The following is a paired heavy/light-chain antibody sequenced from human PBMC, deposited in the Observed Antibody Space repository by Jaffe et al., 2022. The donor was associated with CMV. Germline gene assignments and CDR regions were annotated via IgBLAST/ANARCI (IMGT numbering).Heavy chain of an antibody. J-gene: IGHJ6*02. CDR1: GGSISSSSYY. CDR2: IYYSGST. Sequence: QLQLQESGPGLVKPSETLSLTCTVSGGSISSSSYYWGWIRQPPGKGLEWIGSIYYSGSTYYNPSLKSRVTISVDTSKNQFSLKLSSVTAADTAVYYCARIIAAAGTYYYYYYGMDVWGQGTTVTVSS. V-gene: IGHV4-39*01. D-gene: IGHD6-13*01. CDR3: ARIIAAAGTYYYYYYGMDV.
Light chain of an antibody. Sequence: SSELTQDPAVSVALGQTVRITCQGDSLRSYYASWYQQKPGQAPVLVIYGKNNRPSGIPDRFSGSSSGNTASLTITGAQAEDEADYYCNSRDSSGNRLVFGGGTKLTVL. CDR3: NSRDSSGNRLV. J-gene: IGLJ3*02. V-gene: IGLV3-19*01. CDR1: SLRSYY. CDR2: GKN.